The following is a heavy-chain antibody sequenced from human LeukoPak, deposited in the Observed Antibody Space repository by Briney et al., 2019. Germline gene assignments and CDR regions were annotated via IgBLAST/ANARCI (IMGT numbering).Heavy chain of an antibody. V-gene: IGHV4-34*01. CDR2: INHTGTT. D-gene: IGHD3-22*01. Sequence: PSETLSLTCAVYGGSFNTYYWNWIRQSPGKGLEWIGEINHTGTTNYNPSLKSRVTISVDTSKNQFSLKLSSVTAADTAVYYCAREGYYDSSGLTVDYWGQGTLVTVSS. CDR1: GGSFNTYY. J-gene: IGHJ4*02. CDR3: AREGYYDSSGLTVDY.